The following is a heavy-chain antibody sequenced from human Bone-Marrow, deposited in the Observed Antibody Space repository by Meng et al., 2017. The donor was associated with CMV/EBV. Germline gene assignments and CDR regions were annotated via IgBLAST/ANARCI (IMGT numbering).Heavy chain of an antibody. CDR1: GFTVSSNY. CDR2: IYNTGST. CDR3: AREDSSSSWDYYYGMDV. Sequence: GESLKISCAASGFTVSSNYMSWVRQAPGTGLEWVSVIYNTGSTYYANSVKGRFTISRDNSKNTLYLQMNSLRAEDTAVYYCAREDSSSSWDYYYGMDVWGQGTTVTVSS. V-gene: IGHV3-53*01. J-gene: IGHJ6*02. D-gene: IGHD6-6*01.